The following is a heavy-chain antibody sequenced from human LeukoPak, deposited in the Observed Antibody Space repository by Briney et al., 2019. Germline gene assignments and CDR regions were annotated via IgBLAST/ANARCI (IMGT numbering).Heavy chain of an antibody. V-gene: IGHV3-33*01. CDR3: ARDEASFYSGSYFDY. CDR2: IWYDGSNK. D-gene: IGHD1-26*01. Sequence: PGRSLRLSCAASGFTFSSYCMHWVRQAPGKGLEWVAVIWYDGSNKYYADSVKGRFTISRDNSKNTLYLQMNSLRAEDTAVYYCARDEASFYSGSYFDYWGQGTLVTVSS. CDR1: GFTFSSYC. J-gene: IGHJ4*02.